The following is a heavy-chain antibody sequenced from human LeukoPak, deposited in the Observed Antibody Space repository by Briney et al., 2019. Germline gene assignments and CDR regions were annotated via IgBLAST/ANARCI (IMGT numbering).Heavy chain of an antibody. CDR2: IKSKTDGETT. CDR1: GFIFSNAW. V-gene: IGHV3-15*01. CDR3: TTDHDYGDYAPQVA. D-gene: IGHD4-17*01. Sequence: KPGGSLRLPCVVSGFIFSNAWLTWVRQAPGKGLEWVGRIKSKTDGETTDYAAPVKGRFTISRDDSKNTLYLQMNSLKTEDTAVYYCTTDHDYGDYAPQVAWGQGTLVTVSS. J-gene: IGHJ5*02.